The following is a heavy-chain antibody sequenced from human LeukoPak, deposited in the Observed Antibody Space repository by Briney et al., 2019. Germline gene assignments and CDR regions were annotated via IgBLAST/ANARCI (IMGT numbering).Heavy chain of an antibody. D-gene: IGHD1-26*01. CDR1: GYTFTSYY. J-gene: IGHJ3*02. CDR2: INPSGGST. V-gene: IGHV1-46*01. Sequence: GASVKVSCKASGYTFTSYYMHWVRQAPGQGLEWMGIINPSGGSTSYAQKFQGRVTMTRDTSTSTVYMELSSLRSEDTAVYYCARAPGDSIVGAPGAFDIWGQGTMVTVSS. CDR3: ARAPGDSIVGAPGAFDI.